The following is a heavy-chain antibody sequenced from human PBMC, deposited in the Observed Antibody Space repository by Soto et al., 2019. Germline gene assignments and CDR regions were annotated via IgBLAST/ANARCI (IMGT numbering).Heavy chain of an antibody. V-gene: IGHV4-39*07. CDR2: IYYRGNT. CDR3: ARGDGYNLHFDY. Sequence: SETLSLTCSVSDDSINSDKYYWGWIRQPPGKGLEWIGYIYYRGNTYYNPSLQSRVTISVDRSKNQFSLKLSSVTAADTAVYYCARGDGYNLHFDYRGQGTLVTVPS. D-gene: IGHD5-12*01. J-gene: IGHJ4*02. CDR1: DDSINSDKYY.